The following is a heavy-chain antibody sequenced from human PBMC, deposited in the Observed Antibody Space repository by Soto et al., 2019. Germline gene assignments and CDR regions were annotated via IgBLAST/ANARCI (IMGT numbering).Heavy chain of an antibody. CDR1: GFSISTYW. J-gene: IGHJ4*02. V-gene: IGHV3-7*01. D-gene: IGHD6-25*01. Sequence: PGGSLRLSCAASGFSISTYWMTWVRQAPGKGLEWVAKIKQDGSEKFYVDSVKGRFTISRDNPKNSLYLQMNSLKVEDTAVYYCARAIAAAGSYWGQGTLVTVSS. CDR2: IKQDGSEK. CDR3: ARAIAAAGSY.